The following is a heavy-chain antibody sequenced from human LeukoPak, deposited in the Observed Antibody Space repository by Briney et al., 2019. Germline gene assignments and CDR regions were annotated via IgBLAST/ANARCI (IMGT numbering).Heavy chain of an antibody. CDR3: ARDHRGDFDY. V-gene: IGHV3-30-3*01. J-gene: IGHJ4*02. Sequence: GRSLRLSCAASGFTFSSYAMHWVRQAPGKGLEWVAVISYDGSNKYYADSVKGRFTISRDNSKNTLYLQMNSLRAEDTAVYYCARDHRGDFDYWGQGTLVTVSS. CDR2: ISYDGSNK. CDR1: GFTFSSYA.